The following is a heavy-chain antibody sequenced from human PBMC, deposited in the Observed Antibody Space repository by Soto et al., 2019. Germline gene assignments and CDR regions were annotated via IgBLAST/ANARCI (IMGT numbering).Heavy chain of an antibody. V-gene: IGHV3-48*02. CDR3: ARPRSSDSSGYYDY. CDR1: GFTFSSYS. CDR2: ISSSSTI. Sequence: GGSLRLSCAASGFTFSSYSMNWVRQAPGKGLEWVSYISSSSTIYYADSVKGRFTISRDNAKNSLYLQMNSLRDEDTAVYYCARPRSSDSSGYYDYWGQGTLVTVSS. J-gene: IGHJ4*02. D-gene: IGHD3-22*01.